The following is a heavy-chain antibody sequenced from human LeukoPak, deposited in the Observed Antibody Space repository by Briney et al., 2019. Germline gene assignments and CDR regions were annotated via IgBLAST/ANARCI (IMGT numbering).Heavy chain of an antibody. Sequence: GGSLRLSCAASGFTFSSYAMSWVRQAPGKGLEWVSAISGSGGSTYYADSVKGRFTISRDNAKNSLYLQMDSLIAEDTAVYYCAKAAYYYGSGSYHHNDYWGQGTLVTVSS. V-gene: IGHV3-23*01. CDR1: GFTFSSYA. CDR3: AKAAYYYGSGSYHHNDY. J-gene: IGHJ4*02. CDR2: ISGSGGST. D-gene: IGHD3-10*01.